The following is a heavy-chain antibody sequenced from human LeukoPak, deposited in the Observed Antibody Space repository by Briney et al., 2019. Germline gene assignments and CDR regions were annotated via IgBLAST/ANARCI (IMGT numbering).Heavy chain of an antibody. CDR1: GGSISSSSYY. J-gene: IGHJ5*02. CDR3: ARHPATLNIVVVVAAIPPRFDP. D-gene: IGHD2-15*01. CDR2: IYYSGST. Sequence: SETLSPTCTVSGGSISSSSYYWGWIRQPPGKGLEWIGSIYYSGSTYYNPSLKSRVTISVDTSKNQFSLKLSSVTAADTAVYYCARHPATLNIVVVVAAIPPRFDPWGQGTLVTVSS. V-gene: IGHV4-39*01.